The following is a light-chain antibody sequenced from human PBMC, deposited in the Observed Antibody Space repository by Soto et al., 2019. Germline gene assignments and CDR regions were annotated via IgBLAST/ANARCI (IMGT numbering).Light chain of an antibody. Sequence: EIVMTQSPATLSVSPGERATLSCRASQSVGSNLAWYQQKPGQAPRLLIYGASTRATGIPARFSGSGSGTEFSLTSSSLQSEDFALYFCQQDNNWPPDRTFGQGTKVEIK. CDR1: QSVGSN. J-gene: IGKJ1*01. CDR3: QQDNNWPPDRT. CDR2: GAS. V-gene: IGKV3-15*01.